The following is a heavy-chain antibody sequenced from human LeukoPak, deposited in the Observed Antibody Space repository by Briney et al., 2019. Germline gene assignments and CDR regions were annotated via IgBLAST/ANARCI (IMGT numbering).Heavy chain of an antibody. CDR1: GFTVSSNY. J-gene: IGHJ6*02. Sequence: GGSLRLSCAASGFTVSSNYMSWVRQAPGKGLEWVSVIYSGGSTYYADSVKGRFTISRDNSKNTLYLLMNSLRAEDTAVYYCARETTGYYYGMDVWGQGTTVTVSS. CDR3: ARETTGYYYGMDV. D-gene: IGHD1-14*01. V-gene: IGHV3-66*02. CDR2: IYSGGST.